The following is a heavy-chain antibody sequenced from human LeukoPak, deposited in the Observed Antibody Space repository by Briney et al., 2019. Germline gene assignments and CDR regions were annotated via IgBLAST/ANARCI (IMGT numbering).Heavy chain of an antibody. CDR3: ARGANSGWGFYYYYYMDV. D-gene: IGHD5-12*01. CDR1: GYTVTRYY. CDR2: INPNSGGT. J-gene: IGHJ6*03. V-gene: IGHV1-2*02. Sequence: ASVKVSCKASGYTVTRYYMHWVRQAPGQGLEWMGWINPNSGGTNYAQKFQGRVTMTRNTSISTAYMELSSLRSEDTAVYYCARGANSGWGFYYYYYMDVWGKGTTVTISS.